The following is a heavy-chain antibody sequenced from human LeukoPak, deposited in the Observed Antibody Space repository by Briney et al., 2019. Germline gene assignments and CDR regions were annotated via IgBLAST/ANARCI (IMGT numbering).Heavy chain of an antibody. V-gene: IGHV3-7*01. CDR3: ATSSGAPGNM. J-gene: IGHJ4*02. CDR1: GDNL. Sequence: PGGSLRLSCAASGDNLISCVSQAPGKGLEQGANLNQYGSVIYCEASVKGRFTISRDNAKNSRYLQMNSLRVDDTGVYYCATSSGAPGNMWGQGTLVTVSS. CDR2: LNQYGSVI. D-gene: IGHD2-8*02.